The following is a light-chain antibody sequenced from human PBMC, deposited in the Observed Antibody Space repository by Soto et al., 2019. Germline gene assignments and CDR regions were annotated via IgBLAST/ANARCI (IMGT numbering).Light chain of an antibody. CDR3: CAHAGSFTWV. CDR2: EVT. CDR1: SSDIGTYDL. J-gene: IGLJ3*02. V-gene: IGLV2-23*02. Sequence: QSVLTQPASVSGSPGQSITISCTGTSSDIGTYDLVSWYQQHPDKAPKLIIYEVTKRPSGVSSRFSGSKSGNTASLTISGLQAEDEADYYCCAHAGSFTWVFGGGTKVTVL.